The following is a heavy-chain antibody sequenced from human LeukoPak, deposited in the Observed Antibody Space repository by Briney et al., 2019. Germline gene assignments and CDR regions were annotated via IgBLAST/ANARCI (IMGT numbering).Heavy chain of an antibody. CDR3: ARVLRGVIDYFDY. CDR1: GFTVSSNY. J-gene: IGHJ4*02. CDR2: IYSGGST. D-gene: IGHD3-10*01. Sequence: GGSLRLSCAASGFTVSSNYMSWVRQAPGKGLEWVSVIYSGGSTYYADSVKGRFTISRDNAKNSLSLQMNSLRAEDTAVYYCARVLRGVIDYFDYWGQGTLVTVSS. V-gene: IGHV3-53*01.